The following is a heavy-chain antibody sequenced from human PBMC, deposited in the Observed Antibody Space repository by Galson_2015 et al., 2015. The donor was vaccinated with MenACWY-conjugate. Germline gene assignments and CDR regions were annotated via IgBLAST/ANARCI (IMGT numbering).Heavy chain of an antibody. CDR1: GFSFSTYP. Sequence: SLRLSCAASGFSFSTYPMNWVRQAPGKGLEWVSFISSGSNSIYYADSVKVRFTISRDNAKNSLYLQMDSLRDEDTAVYYCARAGGIDYRGQGTLATVSS. J-gene: IGHJ4*02. D-gene: IGHD3-16*01. CDR2: ISSGSNSI. V-gene: IGHV3-48*02. CDR3: ARAGGIDY.